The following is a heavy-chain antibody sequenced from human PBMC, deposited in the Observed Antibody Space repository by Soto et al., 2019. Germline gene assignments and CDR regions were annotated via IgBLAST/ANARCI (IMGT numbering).Heavy chain of an antibody. D-gene: IGHD3-9*01. CDR2: SYFRGNT. J-gene: IGHJ4*02. CDR3: ARLEGLATISYYFDF. CDR1: GDSINSDKYY. Sequence: QLQLQESGPGLVKPSETLSLTCSVSGDSINSDKYYWGWIRQPPGKRLEWIGSSYFRGNTYYNPSLQTRVTISLDKAKCQFSLKLNSVTAADSAVYFCARLEGLATISYYFDFWGQGALVTVSS. V-gene: IGHV4-39*01.